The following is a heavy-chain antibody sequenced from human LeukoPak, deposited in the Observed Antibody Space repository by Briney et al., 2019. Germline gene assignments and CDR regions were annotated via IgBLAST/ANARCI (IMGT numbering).Heavy chain of an antibody. V-gene: IGHV1-18*01. CDR3: ARGYSGRNYYLDH. CDR2: INVYTGKT. D-gene: IGHD3-10*01. Sequence: ASVKVSCKASGYTFTSNGISWVRRAPGQGLEWMGWINVYTGKTNYAQKFQGRVTMTTSTSTSIAYMELRSLRSDDTAVYYCARGYSGRNYYLDHWGQGTLVTVSS. J-gene: IGHJ4*02. CDR1: GYTFTSNG.